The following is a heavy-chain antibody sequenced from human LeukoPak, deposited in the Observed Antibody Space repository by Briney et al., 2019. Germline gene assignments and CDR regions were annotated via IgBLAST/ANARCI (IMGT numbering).Heavy chain of an antibody. J-gene: IGHJ3*02. CDR3: ARYSGYDHDAFDI. CDR1: GFTFSNYA. D-gene: IGHD5-12*01. Sequence: GGSLRLSCAASGFTFSNYAIHWVRQAPGKGLEWVAVISFDGSDKYYADSVKGRFTISRDNSKNTLYLQMNSLRAGDTAVYYCARYSGYDHDAFDIWGQGTMVTVSS. CDR2: ISFDGSDK. V-gene: IGHV3-30-3*01.